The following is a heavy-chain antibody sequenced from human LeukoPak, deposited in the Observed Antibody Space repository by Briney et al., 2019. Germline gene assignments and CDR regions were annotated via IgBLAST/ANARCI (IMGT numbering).Heavy chain of an antibody. Sequence: PSETLSLTCTVSGDSISSSRFYWGWIRQAPGKGLEWIGSVYYSGSTYYNPSLKSRVTISVDTSKNQFSLKLSSVTAADTAVYYCARESTGVAYYYYYYMDVWGKGTTVTVSS. CDR1: GDSISSSRFY. CDR2: VYYSGST. D-gene: IGHD1-1*01. V-gene: IGHV4-39*07. J-gene: IGHJ6*03. CDR3: ARESTGVAYYYYYYMDV.